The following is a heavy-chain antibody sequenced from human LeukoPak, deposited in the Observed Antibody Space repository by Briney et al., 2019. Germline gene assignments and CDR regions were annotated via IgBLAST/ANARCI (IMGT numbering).Heavy chain of an antibody. CDR1: GFTFGKYW. J-gene: IGHJ4*02. D-gene: IGHD3-3*01. Sequence: GGSLRLSCVASGFTFGKYWMSWVRQAPGKGLEWVANIKLDGSEKNYVDSVKGRFTISRDNTKNSLYLQMSSLRAEDTAVFYCARDQYDTWSRRGNFDSWGQGTLVIVSS. V-gene: IGHV3-7*03. CDR3: ARDQYDTWSRRGNFDS. CDR2: IKLDGSEK.